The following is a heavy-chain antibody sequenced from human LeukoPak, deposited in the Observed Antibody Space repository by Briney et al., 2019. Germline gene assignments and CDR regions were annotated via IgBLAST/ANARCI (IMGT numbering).Heavy chain of an antibody. J-gene: IGHJ4*02. CDR3: ARVLIAVAGTLDY. CDR1: GGTFSSYA. V-gene: IGHV1-69*06. CDR2: IIPIFGTA. D-gene: IGHD6-19*01. Sequence: SVKVSCKASGGTFSSYATSWVRQAPGQGLEWMGGIIPIFGTANYAQKFQGRVTITADKSTSTAYMELSSLRSEDTAVYYCARVLIAVAGTLDYWGQGTLVTVSS.